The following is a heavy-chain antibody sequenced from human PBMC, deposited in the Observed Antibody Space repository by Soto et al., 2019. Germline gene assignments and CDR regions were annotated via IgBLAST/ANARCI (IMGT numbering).Heavy chain of an antibody. J-gene: IGHJ4*02. CDR2: ISFSGAT. Sequence: SETLSLTCTVSGVSITSYFWSWIRQTPGKGLDWIGSISFSGATYSNPSLKGRAALSVDTSENHLSLTLNSVTSAHTAVYFCVRDGRDGYKRYFERWGQG. CDR1: GVSITSYF. D-gene: IGHD3-9*01. CDR3: VRDGRDGYKRYFER. V-gene: IGHV4-59*01.